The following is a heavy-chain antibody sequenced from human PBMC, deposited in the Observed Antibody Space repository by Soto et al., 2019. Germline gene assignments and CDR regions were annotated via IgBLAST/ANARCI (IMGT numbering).Heavy chain of an antibody. D-gene: IGHD3-3*01. V-gene: IGHV4-31*03. CDR1: GGSISSGGYY. CDR3: ARGSRFLEENY. Sequence: SETLSLTCTVSGGSISSGGYYWSWIRQHPGKGLEWIGYIYYSGSTYYNPSLKSRVTISVDTSKNQFSLKLSSVTAADTAVYYCARGSRFLEENYWGQGTLVTVSS. J-gene: IGHJ4*02. CDR2: IYYSGST.